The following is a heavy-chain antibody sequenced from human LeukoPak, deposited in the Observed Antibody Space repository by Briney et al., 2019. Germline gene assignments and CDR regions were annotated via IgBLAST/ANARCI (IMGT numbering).Heavy chain of an antibody. V-gene: IGHV4-34*01. CDR2: INHSGST. CDR1: GGSFSGYY. J-gene: IGHJ4*02. CDR3: ARRINWKGVDY. Sequence: SETLSLTCAVYGGSFSGYYWSWIRQPPGKGLEWIGEINHSGSTNYNPSLKSRVTISVDTSKNQFSLKLSSVTAADTAVYYCARRINWKGVDYWGQGTLVTVSS. D-gene: IGHD1-1*01.